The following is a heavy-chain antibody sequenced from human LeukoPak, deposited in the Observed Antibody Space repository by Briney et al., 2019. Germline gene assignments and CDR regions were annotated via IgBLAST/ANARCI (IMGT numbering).Heavy chain of an antibody. D-gene: IGHD5-18*01. CDR1: GFTFSDFA. J-gene: IGHJ6*03. Sequence: GGSLRLSCAASGFTFSDFAMRWVRQVTGKGLEGVSAISADGDATYYADSVRGRFSISRDNSKNTLYLQVNSLRVDDTALYYCAKAGSGDTIYSNYYMDVWGKGTTVTVSS. CDR3: AKAGSGDTIYSNYYMDV. CDR2: ISADGDAT. V-gene: IGHV3-23*01.